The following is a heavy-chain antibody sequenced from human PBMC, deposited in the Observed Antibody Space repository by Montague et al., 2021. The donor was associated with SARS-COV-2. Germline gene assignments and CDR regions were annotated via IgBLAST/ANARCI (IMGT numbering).Heavy chain of an antibody. Sequence: SETLSLTCDVYGGSFSGFHWTWIRQSPGEGPEWIGETDHTGTTKYNPSLKSRLTISVDTSKNQFSLSLTSVTAADTAFYYCACRGDCSSITCYWALAGSRFYFHYWGQGTLVTVS. CDR1: GGSFSGFH. D-gene: IGHD2-2*01. CDR2: TDHTGTT. V-gene: IGHV4-34*01. CDR3: ACRGDCSSITCYWALAGSRFYFHY. J-gene: IGHJ4*02.